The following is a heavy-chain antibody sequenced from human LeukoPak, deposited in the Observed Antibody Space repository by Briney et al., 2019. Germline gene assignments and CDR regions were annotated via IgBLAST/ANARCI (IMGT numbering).Heavy chain of an antibody. CDR3: ARDRVHCSSTSCETYSWFRP. D-gene: IGHD2-2*01. J-gene: IGHJ5*02. CDR2: INPSGGST. Sequence: WASVNVSCTASRYTFTSYYMHWVRQAPGQGLEWMGIINPSGGSTSYAQTFQGRVTTTRDTSTSTVYLELSSLRSEDPAVYYCARDRVHCSSTSCETYSWFRPWGQGTPVPVSS. V-gene: IGHV1-46*01. CDR1: RYTFTSYY.